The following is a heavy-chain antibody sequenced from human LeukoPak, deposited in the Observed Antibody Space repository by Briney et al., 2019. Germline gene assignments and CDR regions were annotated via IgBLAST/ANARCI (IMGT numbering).Heavy chain of an antibody. V-gene: IGHV5-10-1*01. J-gene: IGHJ4*02. CDR1: GYSFTSYW. CDR3: ARHAGGDYYFDY. CDR2: IDPSDSYT. D-gene: IGHD4-17*01. Sequence: GESLQISCKGSGYSFTSYWISWVRQMPGKGLEWMGRIDPSDSYTNYSPSFQGHVTISADKSISTAYLQWSSLKASDTAMYYCARHAGGDYYFDYWGQGTLVTVSS.